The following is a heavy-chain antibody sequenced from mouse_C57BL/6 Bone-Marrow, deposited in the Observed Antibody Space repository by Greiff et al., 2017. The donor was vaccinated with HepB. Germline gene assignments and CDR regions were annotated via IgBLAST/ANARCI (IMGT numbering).Heavy chain of an antibody. V-gene: IGHV1-5*01. J-gene: IGHJ2*01. CDR1: GYTFTSYW. CDR2: IYPGNSDT. CDR3: TRGLRFDY. Sequence: VQLQQSGTVLARPGASVKMSCKTSGYTFTSYWMHWVKQRPGQGLEWIGVIYPGNSDTSYNQKFKGKAKLTADTSASTAYMELSSLTNEDSAVYYCTRGLRFDYWGQGTTLTVSA.